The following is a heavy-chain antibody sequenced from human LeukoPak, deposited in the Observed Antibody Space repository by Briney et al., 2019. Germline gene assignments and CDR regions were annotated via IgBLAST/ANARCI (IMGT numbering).Heavy chain of an antibody. V-gene: IGHV1-8*03. CDR2: MNPNSGNT. J-gene: IGHJ6*03. CDR3: ARVGHYDFWSGPNYYYYYYMDV. CDR1: GYAFTSYD. D-gene: IGHD3-3*01. Sequence: ASVKVSCKASGYAFTSYDINWVRQATGQGLEWMGWMNPNSGNTGYAQKFQGRVTITRNTSISTAYMELSSLRSEDTAVYYCARVGHYDFWSGPNYYYYYYMDVWGKGTTVTLSS.